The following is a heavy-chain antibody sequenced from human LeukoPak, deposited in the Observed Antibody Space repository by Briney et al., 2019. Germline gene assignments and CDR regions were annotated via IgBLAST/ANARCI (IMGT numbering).Heavy chain of an antibody. V-gene: IGHV4-59*01. CDR3: ARVTVTANAFDI. CDR1: GDSISSYY. Sequence: SETLSLTCTVSGDSISSYYWSWIRQPPGKGLEWIGSIYYSGSTYYNPSLKSRVTISVDTSKNQFSLRLSSVTAADTAVYYCARVTVTANAFDIWGQGTMVTVSS. J-gene: IGHJ3*02. D-gene: IGHD4-17*01. CDR2: IYYSGST.